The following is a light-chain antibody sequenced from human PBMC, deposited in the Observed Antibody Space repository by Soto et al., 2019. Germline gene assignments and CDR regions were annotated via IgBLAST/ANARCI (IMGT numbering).Light chain of an antibody. CDR1: SGHSSYA. CDR3: QTWGTGPFV. J-gene: IGLJ1*01. CDR2: LNSDGSH. V-gene: IGLV4-69*01. Sequence: QSVLTQSPPASASLGASVKPTCTLSSGHSSYAIAWHQQQPEKGPRYLMKLNSDGSHSKGDGIPDRFSGSSSGAERYLTISSLQSEDEADYYCQTWGTGPFVFGTGTKLTVL.